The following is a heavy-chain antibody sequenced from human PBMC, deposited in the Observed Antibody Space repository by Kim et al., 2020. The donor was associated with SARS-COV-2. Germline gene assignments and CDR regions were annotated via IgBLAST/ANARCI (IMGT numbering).Heavy chain of an antibody. CDR2: ISSSGSTI. Sequence: GGSLRLSCAASGFTFSSYEMNWVRQAPGKGLEWVSYISSSGSTIYYADSVKGRFTISRDNAKNSLYLQMNSLRAEDTAVYYCASQHIAAAGIWGQGTLVTVSS. CDR3: ASQHIAAAGI. J-gene: IGHJ4*02. D-gene: IGHD6-13*01. CDR1: GFTFSSYE. V-gene: IGHV3-48*03.